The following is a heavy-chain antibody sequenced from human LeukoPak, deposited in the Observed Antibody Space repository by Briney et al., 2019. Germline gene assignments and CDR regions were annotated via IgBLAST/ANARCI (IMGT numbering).Heavy chain of an antibody. Sequence: SETLSLTCTVSGGSISSYYWSWIRQPPGKGLEWIGYIYYSGSTNYNPSLKSRVTISVDTSKNQFSLKLSSVTAADTAVYYCARGAYYDFWSGYYNHYYGMDVWGQGTTVTVSS. J-gene: IGHJ6*02. V-gene: IGHV4-59*08. CDR3: ARGAYYDFWSGYYNHYYGMDV. CDR2: IYYSGST. D-gene: IGHD3-3*01. CDR1: GGSISSYY.